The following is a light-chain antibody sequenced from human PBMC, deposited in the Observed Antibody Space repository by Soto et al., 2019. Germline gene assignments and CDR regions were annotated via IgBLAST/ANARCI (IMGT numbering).Light chain of an antibody. J-gene: IGKJ5*01. Sequence: MAESPFCLAACRGGVVTFAGRASRNLRSRLAWFQQKPGKAPKLLIYDASSVESRVPQRFSGRGSTTYFIRPLSRQSTDAALPFYGQPYPSSWTFGQGTRLEI. V-gene: IGKV1-5*01. CDR3: QPYPSSWT. CDR2: DAS. CDR1: RNLRSR.